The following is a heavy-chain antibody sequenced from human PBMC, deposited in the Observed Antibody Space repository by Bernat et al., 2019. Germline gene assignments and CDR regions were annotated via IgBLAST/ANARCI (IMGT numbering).Heavy chain of an antibody. CDR3: ARGSIPLYSSGWYGYFQH. Sequence: QVQLVESGGGVVQPGRSLRLSCAASGFTFSSYAMHWVGQAPGKGREWGAVISYDGSNKYYAASVKGRFTISRDNSKNTLYLQMNSLRAEDTAVYYCARGSIPLYSSGWYGYFQHWGQGTLVTVSS. CDR1: GFTFSSYA. D-gene: IGHD6-19*01. CDR2: ISYDGSNK. V-gene: IGHV3-30-3*01. J-gene: IGHJ1*01.